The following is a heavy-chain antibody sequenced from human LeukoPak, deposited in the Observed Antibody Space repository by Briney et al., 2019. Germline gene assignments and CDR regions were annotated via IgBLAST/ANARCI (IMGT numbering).Heavy chain of an antibody. J-gene: IGHJ6*02. D-gene: IGHD6-13*01. CDR3: ANLPNSSPYYYYGMDV. CDR2: ISGSGGST. V-gene: IGHV3-23*01. CDR1: GFTFSSYA. Sequence: PGGSLRLSCAASGFTFSSYAMSWVRQAPGKGLEWVSAISGSGGSTYYADSVKGRFTISRDNSKNTLYLQMNSLRAEDTAVYYCANLPNSSPYYYYGMDVWGQGTTVTVSS.